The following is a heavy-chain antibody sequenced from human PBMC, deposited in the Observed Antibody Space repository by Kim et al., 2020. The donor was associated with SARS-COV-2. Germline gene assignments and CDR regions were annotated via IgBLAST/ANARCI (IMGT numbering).Heavy chain of an antibody. V-gene: IGHV7-4-1*02. Sequence: ASVKVSCKASGYTFTNYAMNWVRQAPGQGLEWMGWINTNTGNPTYAQGFTGRFVFSLDTSVNTAYLQISSLKAEDTAVYYCASGGYYYTSGSYYKANNWFDPWGQGTLVTASS. CDR1: GYTFTNYA. CDR2: INTNTGNP. D-gene: IGHD3-10*01. J-gene: IGHJ5*02. CDR3: ASGGYYYTSGSYYKANNWFDP.